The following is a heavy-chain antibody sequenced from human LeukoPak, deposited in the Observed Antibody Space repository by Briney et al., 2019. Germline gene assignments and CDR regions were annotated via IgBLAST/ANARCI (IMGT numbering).Heavy chain of an antibody. D-gene: IGHD5-24*01. Sequence: QPGGSLRLSCAASGFTFSSYWMHWVRQAPGKGLVWVSRINSDGSSTSYADSVKGRFTISRDNAKNTLYLQMNSLRAEDTAVYYCAGMATTNYYYYYYMDVWGKGTTVTISS. CDR2: INSDGSST. J-gene: IGHJ6*03. CDR1: GFTFSSYW. V-gene: IGHV3-74*01. CDR3: AGMATTNYYYYYYMDV.